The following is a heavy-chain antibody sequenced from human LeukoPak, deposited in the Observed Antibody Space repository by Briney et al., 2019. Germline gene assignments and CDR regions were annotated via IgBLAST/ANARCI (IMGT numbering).Heavy chain of an antibody. J-gene: IGHJ3*02. Sequence: SETLSLTCTVSVGSIRISNGSWIRRPQGRGREGFGYIYYSGSTNYNPSLKSRVTISVDTSKNQFSLKLSSVTAADTAVYYCARARGYSGYDGAFDIWGQGTMVTVSS. CDR1: VGSIRISN. V-gene: IGHV4-59*01. CDR2: IYYSGST. CDR3: ARARGYSGYDGAFDI. D-gene: IGHD5-12*01.